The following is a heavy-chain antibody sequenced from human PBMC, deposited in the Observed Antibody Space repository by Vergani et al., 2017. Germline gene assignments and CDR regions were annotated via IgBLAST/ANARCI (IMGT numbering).Heavy chain of an antibody. CDR1: GFTFSSYW. Sequence: EVQLVESGGGLVKPGGSLRLSCAASGFTFSSYWMHWVRQAPGKGLVWVSRINSDGSSTSYADSVKGRFTISRDNAKNTLYLQMNSLRAEDTAVYYCAREPDYDFWSGDHDAFDIWGQGTMVTVSS. J-gene: IGHJ3*02. CDR3: AREPDYDFWSGDHDAFDI. D-gene: IGHD3-3*01. V-gene: IGHV3-74*01. CDR2: INSDGSST.